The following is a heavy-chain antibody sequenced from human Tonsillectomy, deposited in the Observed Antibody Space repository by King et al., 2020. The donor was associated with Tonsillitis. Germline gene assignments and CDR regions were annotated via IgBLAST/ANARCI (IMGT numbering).Heavy chain of an antibody. CDR2: ISTYNDIT. V-gene: IGHV1-18*04. Sequence: VQLVESGAEVKKPGASVKVSCKASGYTFTSYAISWVRQAPGQGLEWMGWISTYNDITNYAQNLHGRVTMTTDTSTSTAYMELRSLRSDDTAVYYCARDLRSSSWYSDYWGQGTLVTVSS. D-gene: IGHD6-13*01. CDR1: GYTFTSYA. J-gene: IGHJ4*02. CDR3: ARDLRSSSWYSDY.